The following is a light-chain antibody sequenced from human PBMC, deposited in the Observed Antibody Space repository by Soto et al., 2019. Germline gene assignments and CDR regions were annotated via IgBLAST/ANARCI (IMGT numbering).Light chain of an antibody. CDR1: SSDVGGYNY. Sequence: QSVLTQPASVSGSPGQSITMSCTGTSSDVGGYNYVSWYQQHPGKAPKLMIYHVTYRPSGVSNRYSGSKSGNSASLTISGLQADDEADYYCCSLTTSHTYVFGSGTKVTVL. V-gene: IGLV2-14*03. CDR3: CSLTTSHTYV. J-gene: IGLJ1*01. CDR2: HVT.